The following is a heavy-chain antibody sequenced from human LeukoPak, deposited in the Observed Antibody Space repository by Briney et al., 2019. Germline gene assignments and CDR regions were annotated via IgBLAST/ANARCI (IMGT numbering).Heavy chain of an antibody. J-gene: IGHJ6*02. V-gene: IGHV4-59*01. Sequence: PSETLSLTCTVSGGSISSYYWSWIRQPPGKGLEWTGYIYYSGSTNYNPSLKSRVTISVDTSKNQFSLKLSSVTAADTAVYYCARVRNCSGGSCYSYYYYYGMDVWGQGTTVTVSS. CDR3: ARVRNCSGGSCYSYYYYYGMDV. D-gene: IGHD2-15*01. CDR2: IYYSGST. CDR1: GGSISSYY.